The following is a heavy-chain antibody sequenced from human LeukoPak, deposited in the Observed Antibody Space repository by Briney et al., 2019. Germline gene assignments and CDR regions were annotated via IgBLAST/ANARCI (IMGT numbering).Heavy chain of an antibody. J-gene: IGHJ6*02. CDR3: ARDRWCSSTSYPLYYYYGMDV. Sequence: SQTLSLTCAISGDSVSSNSAAWNWIRQSPSRGLEWLGRTYYRSKWYNDYAVSVKSRITINPDASKNQFSLQLNSVTPEDTAVYYCARDRWCSSTSYPLYYYYGMDVWGQGTTVTVSS. V-gene: IGHV6-1*01. CDR1: GDSVSSNSAA. CDR2: TYYRSKWYN. D-gene: IGHD2-2*01.